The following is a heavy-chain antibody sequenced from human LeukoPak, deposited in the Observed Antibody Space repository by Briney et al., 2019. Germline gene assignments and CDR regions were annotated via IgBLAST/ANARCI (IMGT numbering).Heavy chain of an antibody. CDR3: AREIGDCSSTSCYQYYYYYYMDV. D-gene: IGHD2-2*01. CDR1: GYTFSSYY. Sequence: ASVNVSCKASGYTFSSYYMFWVRQAPGQGLDGMGVINPSRCSTSYAQRFQGRVTMTRGTSISTAYMELSRLRSDDTAVYYCAREIGDCSSTSCYQYYYYYYMDVWGKGTTVTVSS. CDR2: INPSRCST. V-gene: IGHV1-46*01. J-gene: IGHJ6*03.